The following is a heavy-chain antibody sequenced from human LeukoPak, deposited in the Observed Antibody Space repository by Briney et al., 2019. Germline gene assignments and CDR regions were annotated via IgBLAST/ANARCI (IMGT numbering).Heavy chain of an antibody. J-gene: IGHJ4*02. CDR1: GFTFSSYG. CDR3: ARTLPFYYDSSGYPDY. V-gene: IGHV3-23*01. D-gene: IGHD3-22*01. CDR2: ISGSGGST. Sequence: GGSLRLSCAASGFTFSSYGMSWVRQAPGKGLEWVSAISGSGGSTYYPDSVKGRFTISRDNSKNTLYLQMNSLRAEDTAVYYCARTLPFYYDSSGYPDYWGQGTLVTVSS.